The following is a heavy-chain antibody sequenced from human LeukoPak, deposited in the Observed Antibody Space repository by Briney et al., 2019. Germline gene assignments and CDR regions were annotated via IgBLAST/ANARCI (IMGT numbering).Heavy chain of an antibody. Sequence: GGSLRLSCAASGFTFSSYAMSWVRQAPGKGLEWVSAISGSGGSTYYADSVKGRFTISRDNSKNTLYLQMNSLRAEDTAVYYCAKALYYYDSSGSKLYYYYGMDVWGQGTTVTVSS. CDR1: GFTFSSYA. CDR3: AKALYYYDSSGSKLYYYYGMDV. V-gene: IGHV3-23*01. D-gene: IGHD3-22*01. J-gene: IGHJ6*02. CDR2: ISGSGGST.